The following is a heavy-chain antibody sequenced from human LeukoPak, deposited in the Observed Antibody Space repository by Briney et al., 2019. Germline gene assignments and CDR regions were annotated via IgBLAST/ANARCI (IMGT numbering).Heavy chain of an antibody. CDR3: ARVMAPKALRWTYYFDY. D-gene: IGHD2-8*01. CDR2: IYYSGST. V-gene: IGHV4-59*01. Sequence: SETLSLTCTVSGGSISSYCWSWIRQPPGKGLEWIRYIYYSGSTNYNPSLKSRVTISVDTSKNQFSLKLSSVTAADTAVYYCARVMAPKALRWTYYFDYWGQGTLVTVSS. CDR1: GGSISSYC. J-gene: IGHJ4*02.